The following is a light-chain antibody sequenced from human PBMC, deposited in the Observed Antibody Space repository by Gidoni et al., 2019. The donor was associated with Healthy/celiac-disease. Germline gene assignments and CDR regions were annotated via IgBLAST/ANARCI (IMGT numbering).Light chain of an antibody. CDR2: DAA. V-gene: IGKV1-33*01. J-gene: IGKJ3*01. CDR3: QQYDNLLPGT. Sequence: DIQMTQSPSSLSASVGDRVTITFQASQDISNYLNWYQQKPGKAPKLLIYDAANLETGVPSRFSGSGAGTDFTFTISSLQPEDIATYYCQQYDNLLPGTFXPXTKVDIK. CDR1: QDISNY.